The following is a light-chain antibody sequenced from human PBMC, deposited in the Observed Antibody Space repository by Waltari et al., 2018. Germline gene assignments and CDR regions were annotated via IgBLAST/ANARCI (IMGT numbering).Light chain of an antibody. V-gene: IGKV3-20*01. CDR2: GAY. CDR1: QTITGIW. J-gene: IGKJ4*01. CDR3: QQYDGSSVT. Sequence: EIALTQSPGTLSLSPGERATLSCRASQTITGIWLTWYQRKPGQAPRLLIYGAYIRATGIPVRFSGRWSGTDFTLTIRRLEPEDFAVYYCQQYDGSSVTFGGGTKVEVK.